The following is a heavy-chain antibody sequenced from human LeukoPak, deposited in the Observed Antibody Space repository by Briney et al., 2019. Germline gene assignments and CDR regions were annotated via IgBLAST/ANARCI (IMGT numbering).Heavy chain of an antibody. D-gene: IGHD3-22*01. CDR3: ARDPTSYYDSSGYYYNDAFDI. V-gene: IGHV3-21*01. J-gene: IGHJ3*02. CDR2: ISSSSSYI. Sequence: GGSLRLSXAASGFTFSSYSMNWVGQAPGKGLEWVSSISSSSSYIYYADSVKGRFTISRDNAKNSLYLQMNSLRAEDTAVYYCARDPTSYYDSSGYYYNDAFDIWGQGTMVTVSS. CDR1: GFTFSSYS.